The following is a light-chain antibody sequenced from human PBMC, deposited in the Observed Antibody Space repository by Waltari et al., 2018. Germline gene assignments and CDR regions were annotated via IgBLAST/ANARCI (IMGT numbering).Light chain of an antibody. CDR3: LQYYSTPLT. J-gene: IGKJ2*01. CDR1: QSVLYSSNNKNY. V-gene: IGKV4-1*01. CDR2: WAS. Sequence: DIVMTQSPDSLAVSLGERATINCKSSQSVLYSSNNKNYLAWYQQKPGQPPKLLIYWASTRESGVPCRFSGSGSGTDFTLTISSLQAEDVAVYYCLQYYSTPLTFGQGTKLEIK.